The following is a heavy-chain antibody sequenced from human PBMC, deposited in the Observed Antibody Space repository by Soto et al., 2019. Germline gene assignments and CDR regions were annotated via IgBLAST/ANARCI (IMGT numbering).Heavy chain of an antibody. CDR1: GFIFRNYA. D-gene: IGHD3-22*01. CDR2: ISGSGVGT. V-gene: IGHV3-23*01. Sequence: EVQLLESGGGSVQPGGSLRLSCEDSGFIFRNYAMSWVRQAPGKGLEWVSSISGSGVGTYYADSVQGRFTISRNNSTNTLFLQLSSLRAEDTALYYCAKDVDTVGLSDGSGYFDLWGQGALVTVSS. J-gene: IGHJ4*02. CDR3: AKDVDTVGLSDGSGYFDL.